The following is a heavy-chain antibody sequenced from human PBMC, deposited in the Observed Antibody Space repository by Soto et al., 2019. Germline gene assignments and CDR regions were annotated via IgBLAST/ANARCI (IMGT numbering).Heavy chain of an antibody. CDR1: GGSFSGYY. D-gene: IGHD5-18*01. J-gene: IGHJ4*02. CDR2: INHSGST. V-gene: IGHV4-34*01. Sequence: PSETLSLTCAVXGGSFSGYYWSWIRQPPGKGLEWIGEINHSGSTNYNPSLKSRVTISVDTSKNQFSLKLSSVTAADTAVYYCARVVPQEAAMAHLIDYWGQGTLVTVSS. CDR3: ARVVPQEAAMAHLIDY.